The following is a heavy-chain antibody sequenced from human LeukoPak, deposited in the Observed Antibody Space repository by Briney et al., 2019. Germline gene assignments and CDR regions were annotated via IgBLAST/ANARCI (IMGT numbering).Heavy chain of an antibody. V-gene: IGHV4-39*02. D-gene: IGHD6-25*01. CDR1: GDSISRSTYY. Sequence: SETLSLTCTVSGDSISRSTYYWAWIRQPPGKGLEWIGSVYYGRSPYFNPSLESRATISVDTSQNHFPLKMSSVTAADTAVYYCARSSGTGTFSYWGQGTLVTVSS. CDR3: ARSSGTGTFSY. J-gene: IGHJ4*02. CDR2: VYYGRSP.